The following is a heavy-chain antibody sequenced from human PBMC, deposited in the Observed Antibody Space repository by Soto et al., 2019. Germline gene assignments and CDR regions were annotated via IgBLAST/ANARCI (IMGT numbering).Heavy chain of an antibody. V-gene: IGHV1-24*01. CDR1: GYTLTELS. J-gene: IGHJ5*02. CDR2: FDPEDGET. CDR3: ATVPNSGGSAGGGWFDP. D-gene: IGHD2-15*01. Sequence: ASVKVSCKVSGYTLTELSMHWVRQAPGKGLEWMGGFDPEDGETIYAQKFQGRVTMTEDTSTDTAYMELSSLRSEDTAVYYCATVPNSGGSAGGGWFDPRGQGTLVTVSS.